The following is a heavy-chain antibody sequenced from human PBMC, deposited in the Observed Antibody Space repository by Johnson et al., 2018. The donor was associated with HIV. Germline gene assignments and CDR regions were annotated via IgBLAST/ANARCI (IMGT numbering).Heavy chain of an antibody. Sequence: QVQLVESGGGVVQPGESLRLSCAASGFTFSSYVMHWVRQAPGKGLEWVAVIAYDGSNKYFAASVKGRFTISRDNSKNTLYVQMNSLRPEDTAVYYCASVVVVVDVHDAFDMWGQGTMVTVSS. V-gene: IGHV3-30-3*01. CDR3: ASVVVVVDVHDAFDM. CDR2: IAYDGSNK. CDR1: GFTFSSYV. D-gene: IGHD2-15*01. J-gene: IGHJ3*02.